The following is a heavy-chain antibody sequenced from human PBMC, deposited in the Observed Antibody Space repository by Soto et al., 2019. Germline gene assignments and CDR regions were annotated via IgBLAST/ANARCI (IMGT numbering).Heavy chain of an antibody. Sequence: GGSLRLSCAASGFTFSSYAMSWVRQAPGKGLEWVSAISGSGGSTYYADSVKGRFTISRDNSKNTLYLQMNSLKAEDTAVYYCARGVYDFWNGHQKGLGYWGQGTVVTVSS. CDR3: ARGVYDFWNGHQKGLGY. D-gene: IGHD3-3*01. J-gene: IGHJ4*02. CDR1: GFTFSSYA. CDR2: ISGSGGST. V-gene: IGHV3-23*01.